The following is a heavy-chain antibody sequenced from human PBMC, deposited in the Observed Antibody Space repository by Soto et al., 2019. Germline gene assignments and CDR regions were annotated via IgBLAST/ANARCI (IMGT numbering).Heavy chain of an antibody. V-gene: IGHV1-69*06. J-gene: IGHJ6*02. CDR1: GGTFSSYA. CDR3: ARDSPSIAARQNYYYGMDV. Sequence: SVKVSCKASGGTFSSYAISWVREAPGQGLEWMGGIIPIFGTANYAQKFQGRVTITADKSTSTTYMELSNLRSEDTAVYYCARDSPSIAARQNYYYGMDVWGQGTTVTVSS. CDR2: IIPIFGTA. D-gene: IGHD6-6*01.